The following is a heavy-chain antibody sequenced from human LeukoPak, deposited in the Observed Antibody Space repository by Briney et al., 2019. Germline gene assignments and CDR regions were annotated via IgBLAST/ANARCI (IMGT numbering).Heavy chain of an antibody. J-gene: IGHJ4*02. CDR2: ISSDGGNT. Sequence: PGGSLRLSCATSAFTFSSSAMSWVRQAPGKGLEWDSAISSDGGNTYYADSVKGRFTISRDNSRNTLYLQMNSLRAEDTAVYYCARDAARYGSGWYYDFWGQGTLVTVSS. CDR3: ARDAARYGSGWYYDF. CDR1: AFTFSSSA. V-gene: IGHV3-23*01. D-gene: IGHD6-19*01.